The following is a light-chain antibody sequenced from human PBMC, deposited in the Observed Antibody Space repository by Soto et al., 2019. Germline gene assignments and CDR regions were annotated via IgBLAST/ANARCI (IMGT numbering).Light chain of an antibody. CDR3: ATWDNMLSAVL. CDR1: SSNIGSNY. J-gene: IGLJ2*01. CDR2: DDN. V-gene: IGLV1-51*01. Sequence: QAVVTQPPSVSAAPGQKVTISCSGSSSNIGSNYVSWYQHLPGTAPKLLVFDDNKRPSRIPDRFAASKSGTSATLGIAGLQTGDEADYYCATWDNMLSAVLFGGGTKVTVL.